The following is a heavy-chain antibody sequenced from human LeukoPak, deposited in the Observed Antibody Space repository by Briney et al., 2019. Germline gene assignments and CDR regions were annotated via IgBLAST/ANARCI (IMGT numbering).Heavy chain of an antibody. CDR3: ARAFRDYYGSGSSWYMDV. J-gene: IGHJ6*03. CDR2: ISRSGDTI. D-gene: IGHD3-10*01. CDR1: GFTFSRYA. Sequence: PGGSLTLSCAASGFTFSRYAMSWARQAPGKGLEWVSGISRSGDTIYYADSVKGRFTLSREHAKNSLYLQMNSLRAEDTAVYYCARAFRDYYGSGSSWYMDVWGKGTTVTVSS. V-gene: IGHV3-23*01.